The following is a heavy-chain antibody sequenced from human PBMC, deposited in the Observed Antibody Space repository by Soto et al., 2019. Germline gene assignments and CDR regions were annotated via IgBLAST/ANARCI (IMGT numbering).Heavy chain of an antibody. D-gene: IGHD3-16*01. CDR1: GFTFSSYS. J-gene: IGHJ4*02. CDR3: AREVSIYEYDAETDY. Sequence: GGSLRLSCAASGFTFSSYSMNWVRQAPGKGLEWVSSISSSSSYIYYADSVKGRFTISRDNAKNSLYLQMNSLRAEDTAVYYCAREVSIYEYDAETDYWGQGTLVTVSS. CDR2: ISSSSSYI. V-gene: IGHV3-21*01.